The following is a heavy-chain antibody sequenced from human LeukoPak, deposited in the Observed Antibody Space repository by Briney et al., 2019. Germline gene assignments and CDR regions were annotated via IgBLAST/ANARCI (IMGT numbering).Heavy chain of an antibody. V-gene: IGHV3-23*01. CDR1: GFTFSSYA. Sequence: QPGGSLRLSCAASGFTFSSYAMSWVRQAPGKGLEWVSAISGSGGSTYYADSVKGRFTISRDNSKNTLYLQMNSLRAEDTAVYYCAKDPQNPLLIVGATRGKNYFDYWGQGTLVTVSS. CDR3: AKDPQNPLLIVGATRGKNYFDY. CDR2: ISGSGGST. D-gene: IGHD1-26*01. J-gene: IGHJ4*02.